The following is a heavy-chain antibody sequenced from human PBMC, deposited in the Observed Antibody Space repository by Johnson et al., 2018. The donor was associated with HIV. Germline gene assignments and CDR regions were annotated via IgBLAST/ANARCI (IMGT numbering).Heavy chain of an antibody. CDR1: GFTFDDYA. CDR2: ISSSGSTI. CDR3: ARERGSFEYSSSFAFDI. D-gene: IGHD6-6*01. J-gene: IGHJ3*02. Sequence: VQLVESGGGLIHPGRSLRLSCAASGFTFDDYAMHWVWQAPGKGLEWVSYISSSGSTIYYADSVKGRFTISRDNAKNSLYLQMNSLRAEDTALYYCARERGSFEYSSSFAFDIWGQGTMVTVSS. V-gene: IGHV3-48*03.